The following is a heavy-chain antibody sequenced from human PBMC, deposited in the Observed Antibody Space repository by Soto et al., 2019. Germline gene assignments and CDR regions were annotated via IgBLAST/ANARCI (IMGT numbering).Heavy chain of an antibody. CDR2: INHSGST. J-gene: IGHJ5*02. D-gene: IGHD2-15*01. CDR1: GGSFSGYY. CDR3: ARRGNCSGGSCYSVWFDP. Sequence: QVQLQQWGAGLLKPSETLSLTCAVYGGSFSGYYWSWIRQPPGKGLEWIGEINHSGSTNHNPPLNTRATISVDXXNXQXXLKLRSVTAADTAVYYCARRGNCSGGSCYSVWFDPWGQGTLVTVSS. V-gene: IGHV4-34*04.